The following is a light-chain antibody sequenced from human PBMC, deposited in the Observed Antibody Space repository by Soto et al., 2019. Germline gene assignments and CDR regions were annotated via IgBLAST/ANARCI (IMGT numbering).Light chain of an antibody. V-gene: IGKV4-1*01. CDR1: QSVLYSSNNKNY. CDR3: QQYYSTPWT. Sequence: DIVMPPSPDSLAVSLGERATSSCKSSQSVLYSSNNKNYLAWYQQKPGQPPKLLIYWASTRESGVPDRFSGSGSGTDFTLTISSLQAEDVAVYYCQQYYSTPWTFGQGTKVDIK. CDR2: WAS. J-gene: IGKJ1*01.